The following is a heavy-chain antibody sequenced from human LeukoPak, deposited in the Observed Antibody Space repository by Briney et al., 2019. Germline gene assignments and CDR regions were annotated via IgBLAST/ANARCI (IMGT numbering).Heavy chain of an antibody. CDR3: AKRPPIWYYGSGSYYSWFDY. V-gene: IGHV3-23*01. CDR1: GFTFSNYG. CDR2: ISGSGGST. J-gene: IGHJ4*02. D-gene: IGHD3-10*01. Sequence: PGGSLRLSCAASGFTFSNYGMSWVRQAPGKGLEWVSAISGSGGSTNYADSVKGRFTISRDNSKNTLYLQMNSLRAEDTAVYYCAKRPPIWYYGSGSYYSWFDYWGQGTLVTVSS.